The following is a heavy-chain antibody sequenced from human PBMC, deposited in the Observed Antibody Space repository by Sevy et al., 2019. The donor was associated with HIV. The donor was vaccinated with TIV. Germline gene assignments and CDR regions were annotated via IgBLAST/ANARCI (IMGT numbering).Heavy chain of an antibody. D-gene: IGHD3-10*01. Sequence: GGSLRLSCAASGFTFSSYAMHWVRQAPGKGLEWVAVISYDGSNKYYADSVKGRFTISRDNSKNTLYLQMNSLRAEDTAVYYCAREVAYYGSGTYHYGMDVWGQGTTVTVSS. V-gene: IGHV3-30-3*01. CDR1: GFTFSSYA. CDR3: AREVAYYGSGTYHYGMDV. J-gene: IGHJ6*02. CDR2: ISYDGSNK.